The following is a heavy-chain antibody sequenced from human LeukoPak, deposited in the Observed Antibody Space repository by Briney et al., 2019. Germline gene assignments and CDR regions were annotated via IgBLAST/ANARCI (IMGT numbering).Heavy chain of an antibody. J-gene: IGHJ4*02. CDR3: ARDPTHGIAAAGFDY. D-gene: IGHD6-13*01. Sequence: GGSLRLSCAASGFTFSSYWMHWVRQAPGKGLVWASRINSDGNSTSYEDSGKGRFTISRDNAKNTLYLQMNSLRAEDTAVYYCARDPTHGIAAAGFDYWGQGTLVTVSS. V-gene: IGHV3-74*01. CDR1: GFTFSSYW. CDR2: INSDGNST.